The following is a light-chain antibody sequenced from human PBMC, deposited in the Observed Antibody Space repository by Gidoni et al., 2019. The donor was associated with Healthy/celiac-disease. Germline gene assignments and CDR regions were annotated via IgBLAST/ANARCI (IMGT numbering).Light chain of an antibody. V-gene: IGKV1-39*01. CDR1: QSISSY. Sequence: DIQMTHSPSSLSASVGDRVTITCRASQSISSYLNWYQQKPGKAPKLLIYAASSLQSGVPSRFSGSGSGTDFTLTISSLQPEDFATYYCQQSYSTPLTLGGXTKVEIK. CDR2: AAS. J-gene: IGKJ4*01. CDR3: QQSYSTPLT.